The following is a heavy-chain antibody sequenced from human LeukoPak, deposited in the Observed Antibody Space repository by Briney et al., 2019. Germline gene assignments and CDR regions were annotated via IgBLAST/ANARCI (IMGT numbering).Heavy chain of an antibody. CDR2: ISSSSSTI. CDR1: GFTFSSYS. D-gene: IGHD6-13*01. J-gene: IGHJ6*02. CDR3: ARDNGAAAGTGDYYYGMDV. Sequence: PGGSLRLSCAASGFTFSSYSMNWVRQAPGKGLEWVSYISSSSSTIYYADSVKGRFTISRDNAKNSLYLQMNSLRAEDTAVYYCARDNGAAAGTGDYYYGMDVWGHGTTVTVSS. V-gene: IGHV3-48*04.